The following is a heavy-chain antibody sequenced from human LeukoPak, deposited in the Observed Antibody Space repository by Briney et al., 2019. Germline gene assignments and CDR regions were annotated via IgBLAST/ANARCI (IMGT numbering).Heavy chain of an antibody. J-gene: IGHJ4*02. CDR3: ARGYSSSWWYS. CDR2: INPKSGGT. Sequence: GASVKVSCKASGYTFTGYYMHWVRQAPGQGLEWMGWINPKSGGTNYAQKFQGRVTMTRDTSISTAYMELSRLRSDDTAVYYCARGYSSSWWYSWGQGTLVTVSS. CDR1: GYTFTGYY. V-gene: IGHV1-2*02. D-gene: IGHD6-13*01.